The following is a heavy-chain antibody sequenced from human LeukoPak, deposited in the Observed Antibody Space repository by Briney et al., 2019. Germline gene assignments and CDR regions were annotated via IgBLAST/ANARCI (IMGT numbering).Heavy chain of an antibody. Sequence: SETLSLTCTVSGGSISGWYWSWIRQPPGKGLEWIGYIYGSGNTNYNPSLKSRVTISVDTSKNQFSLKLSSVTAADTAVYYCARGVRVFYFDYWGQGTLVTVSS. V-gene: IGHV4-59*01. D-gene: IGHD3-10*02. CDR1: GGSISGWY. J-gene: IGHJ4*02. CDR2: IYGSGNT. CDR3: ARGVRVFYFDY.